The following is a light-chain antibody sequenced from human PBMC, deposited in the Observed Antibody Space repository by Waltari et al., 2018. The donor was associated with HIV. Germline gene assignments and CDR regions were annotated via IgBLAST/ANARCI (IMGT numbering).Light chain of an antibody. J-gene: IGLJ2*01. CDR3: QSYDSSLSGSV. V-gene: IGLV1-40*01. CDR1: SSNIGPGYD. Sequence: QSVLTQPPSAPGAPGPRVTIPCTGTSSNIGPGYDVHWYQQLPGTAPKLLIYGNSNRPSGVPDRFSGSKSSTSASLAITGLQAEDEADYYCQSYDSSLSGSVFGGGTKLTVL. CDR2: GNS.